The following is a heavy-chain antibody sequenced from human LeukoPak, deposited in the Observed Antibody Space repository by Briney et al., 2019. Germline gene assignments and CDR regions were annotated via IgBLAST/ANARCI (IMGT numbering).Heavy chain of an antibody. J-gene: IGHJ4*02. CDR2: INSDGSST. Sequence: GGSLRLSCAASGFTFSTFGMHWVRQAPGKGLVWVSRINSDGSSTSYADSVKGRFTISRDNAKNTLYLQMNSLRAEDTAVYYCARGSVATILNYWGQGTLVTVSS. CDR1: GFTFSTFG. CDR3: ARGSVATILNY. V-gene: IGHV3-74*01. D-gene: IGHD5-12*01.